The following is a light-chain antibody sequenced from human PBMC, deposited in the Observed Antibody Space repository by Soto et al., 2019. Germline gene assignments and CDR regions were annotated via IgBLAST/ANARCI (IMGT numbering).Light chain of an antibody. Sequence: EIVMTQSPATLSVAPGQRATLSCRASQSIDNNLAWYQQKPGQAPRLLIYGASTRATGIPARFSGSGSGTEFTLTISSLQSEDFAFYYCQQYDEWPLTFGPGTKVYI. CDR2: GAS. J-gene: IGKJ3*01. CDR1: QSIDNN. CDR3: QQYDEWPLT. V-gene: IGKV3-15*01.